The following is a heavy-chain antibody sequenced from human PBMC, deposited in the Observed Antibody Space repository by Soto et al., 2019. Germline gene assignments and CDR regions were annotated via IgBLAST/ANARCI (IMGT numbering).Heavy chain of an antibody. CDR2: IDISSSTI. V-gene: IGHV3-48*02. J-gene: IGHJ6*02. CDR3: ARERIIDFGAYYYYGMDV. Sequence: GGSLRLSCAASGFTFSDHYMDWVRQAPGKGLEWVSYIDISSSTIYYADSVNGRFTISRDNAKNSLYLQMNSLRDEDTAVYYCARERIIDFGAYYYYGMDVWGQGTTVTVSS. D-gene: IGHD3-3*01. CDR1: GFTFSDHY.